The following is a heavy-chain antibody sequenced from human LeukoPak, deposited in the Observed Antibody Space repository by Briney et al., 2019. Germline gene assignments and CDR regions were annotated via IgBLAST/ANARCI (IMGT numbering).Heavy chain of an antibody. CDR2: IYYSGST. Sequence: SETLSLTCTVSSGSISSSSYYWGWIRQPPGKGLEWIGSIYYSGSTYYNPSLKSRVTISVDTSKNQFSLKLSSVTAADTAVYYCGRRSRHPDWYFDLWGRGTLVTVSS. CDR3: GRRSRHPDWYFDL. J-gene: IGHJ2*01. CDR1: SGSISSSSYY. V-gene: IGHV4-39*01.